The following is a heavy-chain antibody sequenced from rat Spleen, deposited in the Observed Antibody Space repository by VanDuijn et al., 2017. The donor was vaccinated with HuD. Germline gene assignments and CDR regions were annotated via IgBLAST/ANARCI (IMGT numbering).Heavy chain of an antibody. CDR1: GFTFSDYA. CDR3: ARHSAAPVYVMDA. Sequence: EVQLVESGGGLVQPGRSLKLSCAASGFTFSDYAMAWVRQAPKKGLEWVATIIYDGSSTFYRDSVKGRFTISRDDAQSTLYLQMNSLRSEDTATYYCARHSAAPVYVMDAWGQGASVTVSS. D-gene: IGHD3-1*01. J-gene: IGHJ4*01. V-gene: IGHV5-17*01. CDR2: IIYDGSST.